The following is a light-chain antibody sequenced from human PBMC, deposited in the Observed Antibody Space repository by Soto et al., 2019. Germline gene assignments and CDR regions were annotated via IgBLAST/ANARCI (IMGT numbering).Light chain of an antibody. Sequence: DIQMTQSPSTLSASVGDRVTITCRASQSITSWLAWYQQKPGKAPKLLIYRASSLQSGVPPRFSASGSGTEFTLTITSLQPDDFASYYCQQYSSNSITFGQGTRLEIK. CDR3: QQYSSNSIT. V-gene: IGKV1-5*03. J-gene: IGKJ5*01. CDR1: QSITSW. CDR2: RAS.